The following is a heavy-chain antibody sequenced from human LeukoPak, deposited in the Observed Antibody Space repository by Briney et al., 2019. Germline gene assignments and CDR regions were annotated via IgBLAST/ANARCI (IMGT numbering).Heavy chain of an antibody. CDR1: GFTFQNFD. V-gene: IGHV3-23*01. Sequence: GGSLRLSCAASGFTFQNFDMSWVRQAPGKGLEWVSSISRSGAYAHYADSVKGRFTISRDNSDSTLFLQMNSLRGDDTAVYYCVRGASHLAYWGQGTLVTASS. CDR3: VRGASHLAY. D-gene: IGHD4/OR15-4a*01. J-gene: IGHJ4*02. CDR2: ISRSGAYA.